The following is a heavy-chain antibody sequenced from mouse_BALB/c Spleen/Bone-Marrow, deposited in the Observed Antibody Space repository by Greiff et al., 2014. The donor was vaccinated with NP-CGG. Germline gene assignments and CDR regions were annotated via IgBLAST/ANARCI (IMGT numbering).Heavy chain of an antibody. Sequence: EVQLVESGGGLVQPGGSRKLSCAASGFTFSDYGMAWVRQAPGKGPEWVALISNLAYSIYYADTVTGRFTISRENAKNTLYLEMSSLRSEDTAMYYCVREGGAMDYWGQGTSVTVSS. V-gene: IGHV5-15*02. J-gene: IGHJ4*01. CDR1: GFTFSDYG. CDR2: ISNLAYSI. CDR3: VREGGAMDY.